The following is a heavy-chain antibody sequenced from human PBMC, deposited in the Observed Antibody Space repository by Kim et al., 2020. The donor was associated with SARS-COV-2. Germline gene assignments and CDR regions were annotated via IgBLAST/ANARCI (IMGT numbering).Heavy chain of an antibody. CDR2: IKQDGSEK. CDR1: GFTFSSYW. V-gene: IGHV3-7*01. D-gene: IGHD3-3*01. CDR3: ARVGVGWLGHRAFDY. Sequence: GGSLRLSCAASGFTFSSYWMSWVRQAPGKGLEWVANIKQDGSEKYYVDSVKGRFTISRDNAKNSLYLQMNSLRAEDTAVYYCARVGVGWLGHRAFDYWGQGTLVTVSS. J-gene: IGHJ4*02.